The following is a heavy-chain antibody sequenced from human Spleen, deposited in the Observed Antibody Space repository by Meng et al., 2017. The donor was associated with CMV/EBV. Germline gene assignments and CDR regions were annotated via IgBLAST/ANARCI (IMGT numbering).Heavy chain of an antibody. J-gene: IGHJ5*02. D-gene: IGHD5-12*01. CDR1: GFTFPTDT. V-gene: IGHV3-21*06. Sequence: GFTFPTDTIDWVRQAPGKGLEWVSSISSNTIYTYYADSVKGRFTISRDIAKNTLYLQMNRLRAEDTAVYYCARGSGYSGYDYGWFGPWGQGTLVTVSS. CDR2: ISSNTIYT. CDR3: ARGSGYSGYDYGWFGP.